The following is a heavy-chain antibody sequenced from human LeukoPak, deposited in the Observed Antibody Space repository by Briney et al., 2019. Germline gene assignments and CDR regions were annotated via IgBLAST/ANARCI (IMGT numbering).Heavy chain of an antibody. D-gene: IGHD3-16*01. J-gene: IGHJ4*02. CDR3: ARDRGGYGAQQDY. V-gene: IGHV4-30-4*08. CDR1: GGSISSGNYY. CDR2: IYYSGGT. Sequence: SQTLSLTCTVSGGSISSGNYYWSWIRQPPGKGLEWIGYIYYSGGTYSNPSLKSRVTMSVDTSKNQFSLKLSSVTAADTAVYYCARDRGGYGAQQDYWGQGTLVTVSS.